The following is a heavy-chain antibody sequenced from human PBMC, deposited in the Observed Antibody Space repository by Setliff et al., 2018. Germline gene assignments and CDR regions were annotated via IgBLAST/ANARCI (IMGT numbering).Heavy chain of an antibody. CDR1: GYGFTSHY. Sequence: WASVKVSCKTSGYGFTSHYFHWLRQAPGQGLEWMGIVNPSGGSTSYAQKFQGRVTMTRDTSTSTVYMELSSLRSEDTAVYYCARSIVGATGGYFDYWGQGSLVTVSS. V-gene: IGHV1-46*01. CDR3: ARSIVGATGGYFDY. CDR2: VNPSGGST. D-gene: IGHD1-26*01. J-gene: IGHJ4*02.